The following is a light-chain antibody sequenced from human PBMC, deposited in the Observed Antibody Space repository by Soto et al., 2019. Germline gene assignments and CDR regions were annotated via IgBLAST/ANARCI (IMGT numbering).Light chain of an antibody. J-gene: IGKJ2*01. CDR1: QSVSSN. CDR3: QQYNNWPPRYT. Sequence: EIVMTQSPATLSVSPGERATLSCRASQSVSSNLAWYQQKPGQAPRLLIYGASTRATGIPATFSGSGSGTEFTLDISSLQSEDFAVYYCQQYNNWPPRYTFGQGTKLEIK. V-gene: IGKV3-15*01. CDR2: GAS.